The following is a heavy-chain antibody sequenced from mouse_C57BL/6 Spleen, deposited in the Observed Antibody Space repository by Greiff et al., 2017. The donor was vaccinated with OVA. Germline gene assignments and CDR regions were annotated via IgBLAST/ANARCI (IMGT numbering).Heavy chain of an antibody. Sequence: EVQVVESEGGLVQPGSSMKLSCTASGFTFSDYYMAWVRQVPEKGLEWVANINYDGSSTYYLDSLKSRFIISRDNAKNILYLQMSSLKSEDTATYYCARDQGSTGTGFAYWGQGTLVTVSA. CDR1: GFTFSDYY. CDR3: ARDQGSTGTGFAY. D-gene: IGHD4-1*01. CDR2: INYDGSST. J-gene: IGHJ3*01. V-gene: IGHV5-16*01.